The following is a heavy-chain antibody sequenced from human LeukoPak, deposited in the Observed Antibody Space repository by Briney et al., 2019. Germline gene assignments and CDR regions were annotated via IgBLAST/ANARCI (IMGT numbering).Heavy chain of an antibody. CDR2: IRGRDGTT. CDR3: AKAGDDYYQRLDY. J-gene: IGHJ4*02. V-gene: IGHV3-23*01. D-gene: IGHD5-24*01. Sequence: GGCLRLSCAASGFTFSTFAMGWVRQAPGKGLEWVSGIRGRDGTTHYADSVKGRFTISRDSSKNTLYVQMSSLRAEDTAVYYCAKAGDDYYQRLDYWGQGTLVTVSS. CDR1: GFTFSTFA.